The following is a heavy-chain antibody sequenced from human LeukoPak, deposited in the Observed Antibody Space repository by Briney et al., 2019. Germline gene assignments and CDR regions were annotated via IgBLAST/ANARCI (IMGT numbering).Heavy chain of an antibody. J-gene: IGHJ4*02. CDR1: GFTFSSYA. D-gene: IGHD3-10*01. V-gene: IGHV3-30*04. Sequence: PGGSLRLSCAASGFTFSSYAMHWVRQAPGKGLEWVAVISYDGSNKYYADSVKGRFTISRDNSKNTLYLQMNSLRAEDTAVYYCARDQPPGCPPYPRNQKYYLDYWGKGTLVTVSS. CDR2: ISYDGSNK. CDR3: ARDQPPGCPPYPRNQKYYLDY.